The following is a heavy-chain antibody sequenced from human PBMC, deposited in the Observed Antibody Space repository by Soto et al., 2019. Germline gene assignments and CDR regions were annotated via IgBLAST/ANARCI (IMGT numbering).Heavy chain of an antibody. Sequence: ASVKVSFKTSGFMFTSSAVQWVRQARGQRLEWIGWLVVGSGNTHYAQNFQERVTLTRDMSTGIAYMELSSLRSEDTAVYYCAAVPVLRFLKWLPAYFDYWGQGTLVTVSS. V-gene: IGHV1-58*01. J-gene: IGHJ4*02. CDR1: GFMFTSSA. CDR2: LVVGSGNT. D-gene: IGHD3-3*01. CDR3: AAVPVLRFLKWLPAYFDY.